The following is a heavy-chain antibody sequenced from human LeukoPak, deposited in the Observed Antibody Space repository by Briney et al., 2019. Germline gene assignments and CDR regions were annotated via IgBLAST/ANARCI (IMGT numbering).Heavy chain of an antibody. CDR1: GFTFSTYW. CDR2: IWYDGSNK. V-gene: IGHV3-33*08. J-gene: IGHJ4*02. D-gene: IGHD2-15*01. Sequence: GGSLRLSCAASGFTFSTYWMSWGRQAPGKGLEWVAVIWYDGSNKYYADSVKGRFTISRDNSKNTLYLQMNSLRAEDTAVYYCASASYCKGGSCYSVHWGQGTLVTVSS. CDR3: ASASYCKGGSCYSVH.